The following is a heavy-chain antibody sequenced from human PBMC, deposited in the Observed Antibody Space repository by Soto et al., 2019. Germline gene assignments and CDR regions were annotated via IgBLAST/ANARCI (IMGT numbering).Heavy chain of an antibody. V-gene: IGHV3-23*01. Sequence: QLLQSGGGLAQPGGSLRLSCAASGFTFSSHEMSWVRQAPGKGLEWVAQISVSDDRAFYADSVKGRFTISRDKSRNKANLQMNSLRSENTAVYCCASAGDWSVAVAALIGNWGHGTLVPVSS. CDR3: ASAGDWSVAVAALIGN. J-gene: IGHJ1*01. D-gene: IGHD2-21*02. CDR1: GFTFSSHE. CDR2: ISVSDDRA.